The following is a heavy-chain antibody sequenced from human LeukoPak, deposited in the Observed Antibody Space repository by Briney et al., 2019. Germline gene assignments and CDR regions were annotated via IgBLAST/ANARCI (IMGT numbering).Heavy chain of an antibody. D-gene: IGHD2-2*01. CDR2: INPNSGGT. J-gene: IGHJ4*02. CDR1: GYTFTGYY. V-gene: IGHV1-2*02. CDR3: AVWVDQSVPAALGDY. Sequence: APVKVSCKASGYTFTGYYVHWVRQAPGQGLEWMGWINPNSGGTKYAQKFQGRVTMTRDTSISTAYMELSRLKSDDTAVYYCAVWVDQSVPAALGDYWGQGTLVTVSS.